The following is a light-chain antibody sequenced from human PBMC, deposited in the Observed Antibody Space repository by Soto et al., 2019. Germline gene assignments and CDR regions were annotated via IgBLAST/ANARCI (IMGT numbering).Light chain of an antibody. CDR3: SSYTNDNTVI. CDR1: SDDIGAYNY. J-gene: IGLJ2*01. Sequence: QLVLTQPASVSGSPGQSITISCSGTSDDIGAYNYVSWYQQHPAKAPKLIIYEIRNRPSGVSDRFSGSKSGNTSSLTISGLQAADEADYYCSSYTNDNTVIFGGGTQLTVL. V-gene: IGLV2-14*01. CDR2: EIR.